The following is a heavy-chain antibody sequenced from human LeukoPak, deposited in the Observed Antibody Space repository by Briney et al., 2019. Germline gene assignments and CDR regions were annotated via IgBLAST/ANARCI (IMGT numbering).Heavy chain of an antibody. V-gene: IGHV3-23*01. CDR3: AKVPQRYCSGGSCYLDY. J-gene: IGHJ4*02. CDR2: VSGSGGST. CDR1: GFTFRSYA. Sequence: GGSLRLSCAASGFTFRSYAMNWVRQAPGKGLEWVSGVSGSGGSTYYADSVKGRFTISRDNSKNTLYLQMNSLRAEDTAVYYCAKVPQRYCSGGSCYLDYWGQGTLVTVSS. D-gene: IGHD2-15*01.